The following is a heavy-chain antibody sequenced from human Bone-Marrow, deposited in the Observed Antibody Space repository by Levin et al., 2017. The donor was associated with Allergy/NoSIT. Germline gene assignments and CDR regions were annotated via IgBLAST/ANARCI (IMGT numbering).Heavy chain of an antibody. Sequence: GGSLRLSCAASGFTFRSHEMNWIRQAPGKALEWVSFISGSGSLIYYADSVKGRFTISRANAKNSLLLQMNSLRADDTAVYYCARAVVAAVSDFWGQGTLVTVSS. CDR1: GFTFRSHE. CDR3: ARAVVAAVSDF. CDR2: ISGSGSLI. J-gene: IGHJ4*02. D-gene: IGHD2-15*01. V-gene: IGHV3-48*03.